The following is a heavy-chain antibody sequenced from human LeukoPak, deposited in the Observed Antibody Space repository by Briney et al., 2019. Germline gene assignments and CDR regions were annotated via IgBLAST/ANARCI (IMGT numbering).Heavy chain of an antibody. D-gene: IGHD6-6*01. CDR3: ARALIAARPDSLFDY. CDR2: ISDNGGST. CDR1: GFTFSSYA. V-gene: IGHV3-64*01. J-gene: IGHJ4*02. Sequence: HPGGSLRLSCAASGFTFSSYAMHWVRQAPGKGLEYVSTISDNGGSTFYANSVKGRFTISRDNSKNTLYLQMGSLRPEDMAVYYCARALIAARPDSLFDYWGQGTLVTVSS.